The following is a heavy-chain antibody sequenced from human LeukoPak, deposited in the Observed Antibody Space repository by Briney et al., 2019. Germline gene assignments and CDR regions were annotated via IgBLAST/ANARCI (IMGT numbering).Heavy chain of an antibody. J-gene: IGHJ6*03. CDR2: IIPIFGTA. V-gene: IGHV1-69*01. Sequence: SVKVSCKASGGTFSSYAISWVRQAPGQGLEWMGGIIPIFGTANYAQKFQGRVTITADESTSTAYMELSCLRSEDTAVYYCARTPFGVASNWYYHYYMDVWGKGTTVTVSS. D-gene: IGHD3-3*01. CDR3: ARTPFGVASNWYYHYYMDV. CDR1: GGTFSSYA.